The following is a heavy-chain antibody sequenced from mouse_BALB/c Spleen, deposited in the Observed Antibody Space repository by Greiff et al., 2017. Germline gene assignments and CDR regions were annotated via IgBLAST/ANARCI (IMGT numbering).Heavy chain of an antibody. V-gene: IGHV1-19*01. CDR2: VNPYNGGT. Sequence: EVKLLESGPELVKPGASVKMSCKASGYTFTDYYMDWVKQSHGESFEWIGRVNPYNGGTSYNQKFKGKATLTVDKSSSTAYMELNSLTSEDSAVYYCARDKAYYGYFDYWGQGTTLTVSS. D-gene: IGHD1-1*01. CDR1: GYTFTDYY. J-gene: IGHJ2*01. CDR3: ARDKAYYGYFDY.